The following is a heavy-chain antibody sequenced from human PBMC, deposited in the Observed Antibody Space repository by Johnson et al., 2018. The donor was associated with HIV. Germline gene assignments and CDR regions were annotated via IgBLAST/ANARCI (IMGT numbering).Heavy chain of an antibody. D-gene: IGHD6-13*01. CDR1: GFAFSSYA. CDR3: AKGRYSSSWYLAGAFDI. J-gene: IGHJ3*02. CDR2: ISGSVCST. V-gene: IGHV3-23*04. Sequence: VQLVESGGGLVQPGGSLRLSCAASGFAFSSYAMTWVRQAPGKGLEWVSAISGSVCSTYYADSVKGQFTISRDNSKNTLYLQMNSLRAEDTAIYYCAKGRYSSSWYLAGAFDIWGQGTMVTVSS.